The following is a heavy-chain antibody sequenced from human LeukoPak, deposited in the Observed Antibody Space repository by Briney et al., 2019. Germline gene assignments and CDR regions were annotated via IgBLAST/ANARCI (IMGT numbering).Heavy chain of an antibody. CDR3: ARDRGGYEFFDD. CDR2: ISTRSGTI. D-gene: IGHD5-12*01. V-gene: IGHV3-48*02. Sequence: PGGSLRLSCAASGFSFSNYSMNWVRQAPGKGLEWVSYISTRSGTIYYTDSVKGRFTISRDNAKNSLFLQMNSLRDEDTAVYYCARDRGGYEFFDDWGKETLVSVSS. CDR1: GFSFSNYS. J-gene: IGHJ4*02.